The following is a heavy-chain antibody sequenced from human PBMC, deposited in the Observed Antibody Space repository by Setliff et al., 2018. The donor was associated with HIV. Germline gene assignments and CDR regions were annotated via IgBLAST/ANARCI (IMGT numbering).Heavy chain of an antibody. CDR2: IHFSGST. D-gene: IGHD1-26*01. V-gene: IGHV4-39*01. Sequence: PSETLSLTCIVSGGSISNFYCSWSWIRQPPGKGLEWIGNIHFSGSTYYNPSLKSRVTVSVDPSKNQFSLKLSSVTAADTAVYYCARTTYSGSYFNDSWGQGTLVTVSS. J-gene: IGHJ5*01. CDR3: ARTTYSGSYFNDS. CDR1: GGSISNFYCS.